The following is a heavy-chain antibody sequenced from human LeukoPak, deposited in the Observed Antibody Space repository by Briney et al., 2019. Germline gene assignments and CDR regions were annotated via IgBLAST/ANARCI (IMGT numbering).Heavy chain of an antibody. Sequence: SVKVSCKASGGTFSSYAISWVRQAPGQGLEWMGGIIPIFGTANYAQKFQGRVTITTDESTSTAYMELSSLRSEDTAVYYCAVTRPGYCSSTSCPDSYWYFDLWGRGTPVTVSS. CDR2: IIPIFGTA. V-gene: IGHV1-69*05. J-gene: IGHJ2*01. CDR3: AVTRPGYCSSTSCPDSYWYFDL. D-gene: IGHD2-2*01. CDR1: GGTFSSYA.